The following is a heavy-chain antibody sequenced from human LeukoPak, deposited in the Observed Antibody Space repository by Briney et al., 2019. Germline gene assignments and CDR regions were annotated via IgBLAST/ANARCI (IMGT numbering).Heavy chain of an antibody. V-gene: IGHV3-30*02. CDR1: GFTFSSYG. Sequence: SGGSLRLSCAASGFTFSSYGMHWVRQAPGKGLEWVAFIRYDGSNKYYADSVKGRFTISRDNSKNTLYLQMNSLRAEDTAVYYCAKDVRGYSGYDSWALYYGMDVWGQGTTVTVSS. CDR2: IRYDGSNK. J-gene: IGHJ6*02. D-gene: IGHD5-12*01. CDR3: AKDVRGYSGYDSWALYYGMDV.